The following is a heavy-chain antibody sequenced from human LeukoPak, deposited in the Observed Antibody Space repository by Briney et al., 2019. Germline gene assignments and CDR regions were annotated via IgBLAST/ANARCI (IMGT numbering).Heavy chain of an antibody. V-gene: IGHV4-34*01. D-gene: IGHD3-10*01. Sequence: SETLSLTCAVYGGSFSGYYWSWIRQPPGKGLEWIGEINHSGSTNYNPSLKSRVTISVDTSKNQFSLKLSSVTAADTAVYYCARVGLNSRVQFFDYWGQGTLVTVSS. J-gene: IGHJ4*02. CDR2: INHSGST. CDR3: ARVGLNSRVQFFDY. CDR1: GGSFSGYY.